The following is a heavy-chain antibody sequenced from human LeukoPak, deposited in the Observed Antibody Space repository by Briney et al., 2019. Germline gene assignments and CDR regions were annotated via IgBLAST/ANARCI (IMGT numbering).Heavy chain of an antibody. V-gene: IGHV3-53*01. CDR3: VRGDYGDYTLFDY. CDR2: IYSGGST. J-gene: IGHJ4*02. CDR1: GFTVSSNY. Sequence: AGGSLRLSCSASGFTVSSNYISRVRQAPGKGLVWVSVIYSGGSTYYADSVKGRFTISRDNSKNTLYLQMNSLRAEDTAVYYCVRGDYGDYTLFDYWGQGTLVTVSS. D-gene: IGHD4-17*01.